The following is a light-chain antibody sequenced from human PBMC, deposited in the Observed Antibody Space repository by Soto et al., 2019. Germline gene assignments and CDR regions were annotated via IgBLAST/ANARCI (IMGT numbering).Light chain of an antibody. CDR3: QQYNNWPPYT. CDR1: QSVSSN. V-gene: IGKV3-15*01. J-gene: IGKJ2*01. CDR2: GAS. Sequence: EIVMPQSPATLSVSPGERATLSCRASQSVSSNLAWYQQKPGQAPRLLIYGASTRATGIPARFSGSGSGTEFTLTISSLQSEDFAVYYCQQYNNWPPYTFGHGTKLEIK.